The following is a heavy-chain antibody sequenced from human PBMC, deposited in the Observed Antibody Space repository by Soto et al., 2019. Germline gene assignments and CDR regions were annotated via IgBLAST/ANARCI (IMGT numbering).Heavy chain of an antibody. CDR1: GGSISRYY. Sequence: SETLSLTCTVSGGSISRYYWSWIRQPAGKGLEWIGYMYNTGSTIYNPSLKSRVTISVDTSKNQFSLKLNSVTAADTAVYYCARDLWGYCGADCYPLDVWGQGTTVTVS. V-gene: IGHV4-59*01. CDR3: ARDLWGYCGADCYPLDV. D-gene: IGHD2-21*02. J-gene: IGHJ6*02. CDR2: MYNTGST.